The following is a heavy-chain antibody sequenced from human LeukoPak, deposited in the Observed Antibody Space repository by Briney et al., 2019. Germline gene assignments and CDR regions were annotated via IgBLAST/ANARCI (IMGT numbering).Heavy chain of an antibody. Sequence: GGSLRLSCVVSGFTFNRCWMNWVRQAPGKGLEWVAHINPDGRDTYYVDSVKGRFTISRDNAQNSTYLQMNSLRVEDTAVYYCTSWGDTTAEYFQRWGQGTLVTVSS. CDR3: TSWGDTTAEYFQR. CDR2: INPDGRDT. CDR1: GFTFNRCW. D-gene: IGHD2-21*02. V-gene: IGHV3-7*01. J-gene: IGHJ1*01.